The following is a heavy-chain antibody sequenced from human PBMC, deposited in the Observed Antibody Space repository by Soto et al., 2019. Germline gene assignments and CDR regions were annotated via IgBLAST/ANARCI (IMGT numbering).Heavy chain of an antibody. CDR1: GFTFSTYG. Sequence: GGSLRLSCAASGFTFSTYGMHWVRQAPGKGLEWVAGIRYDGSKQYYADSVKGQFTISRENSKKTLYMQMDSLRADDTAVYYCARDFTAGATYSGPSSHAMDVWGQGPTLTFS. J-gene: IGHJ6*02. V-gene: IGHV3-33*01. CDR3: ARDFTAGATYSGPSSHAMDV. CDR2: IRYDGSKQ. D-gene: IGHD1-26*01.